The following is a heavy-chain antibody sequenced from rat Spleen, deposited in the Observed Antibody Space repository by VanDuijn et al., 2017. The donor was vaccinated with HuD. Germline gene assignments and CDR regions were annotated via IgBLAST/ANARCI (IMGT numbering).Heavy chain of an antibody. V-gene: IGHV2-77*01. J-gene: IGHJ2*01. CDR2: MWGVGST. Sequence: QVQMKETGPGLVQTTQTLSVACPVSGFSLTSYGVHWVRQAPGKGLEWMGIMWGVGSTNYNPVLKSRLSISRDTSKSQVFLTMNSLQTDDTAVYYCFLSGEGYWGQGVMVTVSS. CDR1: GFSLTSYG. CDR3: FLSGEGY. D-gene: IGHD1-1*01.